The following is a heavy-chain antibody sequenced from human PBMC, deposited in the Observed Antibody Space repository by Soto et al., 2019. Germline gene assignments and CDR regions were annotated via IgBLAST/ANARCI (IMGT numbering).Heavy chain of an antibody. Sequence: EVQLLESGGGLVQPGGSLRLSCAASRFTFSSYAMSWVRQAPGKGLEWVSAISGSGGSTYYADSVKGRFTISRDNSKNTLYLQMYSLRAEDTAVYYCAKGMTTSFWFDPWGQGTLVTVSS. CDR3: AKGMTTSFWFDP. J-gene: IGHJ5*02. V-gene: IGHV3-23*01. CDR1: RFTFSSYA. CDR2: ISGSGGST. D-gene: IGHD4-4*01.